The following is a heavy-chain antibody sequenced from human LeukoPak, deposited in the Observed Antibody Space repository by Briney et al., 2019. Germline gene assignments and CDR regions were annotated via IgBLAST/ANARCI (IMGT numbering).Heavy chain of an antibody. CDR1: GGSISRYY. CDR2: IYYSGST. D-gene: IGHD1-26*01. Sequence: SATLSLTCIVSGGSISRYYWNWIQQPTGKGLEWIGFIYYSGSTNYNPSLKSRVTISVDTSKNQFSLRLSSVTAADTAVYYCARVDSGSYFRIDYWGQGTLVTVSS. CDR3: ARVDSGSYFRIDY. J-gene: IGHJ4*02. V-gene: IGHV4-59*01.